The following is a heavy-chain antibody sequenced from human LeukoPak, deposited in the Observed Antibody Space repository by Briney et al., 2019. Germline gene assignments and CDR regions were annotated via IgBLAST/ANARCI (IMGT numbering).Heavy chain of an antibody. J-gene: IGHJ3*02. V-gene: IGHV4-59*12. CDR2: IYHSGST. D-gene: IGHD1-26*01. Sequence: SETLSLTCTVSGGSLSSYYWSWIRQPPGKGLEWIAYIYHSGSTYYNPSLKSRVTISVDRSKNQFSLKLSSVTAADTAVYYCARDRVGATTGDAFDIWGQGTMVTVSS. CDR3: ARDRVGATTGDAFDI. CDR1: GGSLSSYY.